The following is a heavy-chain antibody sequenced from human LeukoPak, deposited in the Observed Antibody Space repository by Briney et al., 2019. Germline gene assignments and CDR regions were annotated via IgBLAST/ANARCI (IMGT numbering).Heavy chain of an antibody. CDR3: ARVGYYDSSGYYAVDL. V-gene: IGHV4-59*10. D-gene: IGHD3-22*01. CDR1: GGSFSGYY. Sequence: SETLSLTCAVYGGSFSGYYWSWIRQPAGKGLEWIGRIYTSGSTNYNPSLKSRVTMSVDTSKNQFSLKLSSVTAADTAVYYCARVGYYDSSGYYAVDLWGQGTLVTVSS. J-gene: IGHJ4*02. CDR2: IYTSGST.